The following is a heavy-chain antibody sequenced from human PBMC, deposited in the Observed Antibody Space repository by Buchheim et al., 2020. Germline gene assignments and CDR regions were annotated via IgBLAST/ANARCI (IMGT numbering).Heavy chain of an antibody. CDR1: GYTFNTYG. CDR3: ARDLGYGSSWLDF. J-gene: IGHJ4*02. Sequence: QVHLVQSGAEVKKPGASVTVSCKTSGYTFNTYGISWVRQAPGQGLEWMGWISGYNGVTHYAQRFQGRVTMTTETHTSTMFLTFRSLKTDDTAVYFCARDLGYGSSWLDFWGQGTL. V-gene: IGHV1-18*01. D-gene: IGHD6-13*01. CDR2: ISGYNGVT.